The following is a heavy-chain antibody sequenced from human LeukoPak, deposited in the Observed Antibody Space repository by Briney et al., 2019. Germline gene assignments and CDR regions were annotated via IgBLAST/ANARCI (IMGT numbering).Heavy chain of an antibody. Sequence: SVKVSCKASGYTFSSYAISWVRQAPGQGLEWMGGIIPIFGTANYAQKFQGRVTITADESTSTAYMELSSLRSEDTAVYYCARASIAVAVGTILWFDPWGQGTLVTVSS. V-gene: IGHV1-69*13. CDR1: GYTFSSYA. J-gene: IGHJ5*02. D-gene: IGHD6-19*01. CDR2: IIPIFGTA. CDR3: ARASIAVAVGTILWFDP.